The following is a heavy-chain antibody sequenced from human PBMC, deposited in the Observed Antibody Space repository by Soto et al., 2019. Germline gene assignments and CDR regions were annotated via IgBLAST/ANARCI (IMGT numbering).Heavy chain of an antibody. CDR2: ITRSGST. Sequence: SETLSLTCAVYGESFSGYYWTWIRQAPGEGLQWIGEITRSGSTNYNPSLKSRVTISVDTSKNQFSLKLSSVTAADTAVYYCAAGPQNNWFDPWGQGTLVTVSS. J-gene: IGHJ5*02. CDR3: AAGPQNNWFDP. V-gene: IGHV4-34*01. CDR1: GESFSGYY.